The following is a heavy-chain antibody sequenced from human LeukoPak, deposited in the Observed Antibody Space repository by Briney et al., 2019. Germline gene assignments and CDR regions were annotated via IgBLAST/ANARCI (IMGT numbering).Heavy chain of an antibody. J-gene: IGHJ4*02. CDR3: ARVSAPEDY. V-gene: IGHV3-30-3*01. CDR2: ISYDRSNK. D-gene: IGHD1-14*01. Sequence: LEWVAVISYDRSNKYYADSVKGRFTISRDNSKNTLYLQMNSLRAEDTAVYYCARVSAPEDYWGQGTLVTVSS.